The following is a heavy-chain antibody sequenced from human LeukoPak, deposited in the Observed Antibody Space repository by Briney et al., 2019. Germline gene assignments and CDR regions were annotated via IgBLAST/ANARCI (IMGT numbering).Heavy chain of an antibody. CDR2: ITWNSGSM. Sequence: PGGSLRLSCIPSEFSLNDYAMHWVRQVPGKGLEWVSGITWNSGSMAYTDSVKGRFTISRDNAKNSLYLQMNSLRAEDTAVYYCAKSYSSSSGFDYWGQGTLVTVSS. CDR1: EFSLNDYA. V-gene: IGHV3-9*01. J-gene: IGHJ4*02. D-gene: IGHD6-6*01. CDR3: AKSYSSSSGFDY.